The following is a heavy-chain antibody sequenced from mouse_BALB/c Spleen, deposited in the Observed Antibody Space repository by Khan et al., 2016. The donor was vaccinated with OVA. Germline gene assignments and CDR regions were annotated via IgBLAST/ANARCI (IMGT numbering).Heavy chain of an antibody. CDR1: GYTFTSFY. CDR3: ARSGYGNPFAY. J-gene: IGHJ3*01. Sequence: QVQLQQSGAELVKPGASVKISCKASGYTFTSFYMYWVKQRPGQGLEWIGGINPSNGDTHFYEKFKSKATLTVDKSSTTAYMQFSSLTSADSAVYDCARSGYGNPFAYWGQGTLVTVSA. D-gene: IGHD2-1*01. V-gene: IGHV1S81*02. CDR2: INPSNGDT.